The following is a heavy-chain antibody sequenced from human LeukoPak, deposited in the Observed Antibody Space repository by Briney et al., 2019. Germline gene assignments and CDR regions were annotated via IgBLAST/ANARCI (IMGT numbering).Heavy chain of an antibody. CDR2: IKQDGSEK. J-gene: IGHJ4*02. CDR3: ARDGVVNTYYFDY. CDR1: GFTFSSYW. D-gene: IGHD3-3*01. V-gene: IGHV3-7*01. Sequence: LTGGSLRLSCAASGFTFSSYWMSWVRQAPGKGLEWVANIKQDGSEKYYVDSVKGRFTISRDNAKNSLYLQMNSLRAEDTAVYYCARDGVVNTYYFDYWGQGTLVTVSS.